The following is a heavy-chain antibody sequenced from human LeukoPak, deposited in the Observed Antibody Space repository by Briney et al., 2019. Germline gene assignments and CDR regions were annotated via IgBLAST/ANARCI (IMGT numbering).Heavy chain of an antibody. D-gene: IGHD3-16*02. V-gene: IGHV3-23*01. J-gene: IGHJ4*02. CDR1: GFIFSSYA. Sequence: PGGSLRLSCAASGFIFSSYAMSWVRQAPGKGLEWISSVGVSDGGTKYGDSVNGRFTVSRDNSKNTVYLQMNSLRPEDTAVYLCAKDSGSYRYFDSWGQGTLVTVSS. CDR3: AKDSGSYRYFDS. CDR2: VGVSDGGT.